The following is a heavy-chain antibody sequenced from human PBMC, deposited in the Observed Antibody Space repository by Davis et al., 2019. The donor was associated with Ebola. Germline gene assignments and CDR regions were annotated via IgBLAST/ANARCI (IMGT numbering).Heavy chain of an antibody. CDR2: LNLYNGKT. Sequence: AASVKVSCKASGDTFATYAINWVRQAPGQGLEWMGWLNLYNGKTHYAQKFQGRVAMTTDTSPGTAYMDLTGLTSDETAFYYCARGEITFGESLAHYWGQGTLVTVSS. J-gene: IGHJ4*02. CDR1: GDTFATYA. CDR3: ARGEITFGESLAHY. V-gene: IGHV1-18*01. D-gene: IGHD3-16*01.